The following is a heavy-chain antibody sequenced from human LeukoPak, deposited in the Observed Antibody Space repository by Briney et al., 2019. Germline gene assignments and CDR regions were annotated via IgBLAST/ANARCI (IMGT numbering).Heavy chain of an antibody. CDR2: IYYSGST. V-gene: IGHV4-39*01. D-gene: IGHD3-22*01. CDR1: SGSISSSSYY. J-gene: IGHJ3*02. Sequence: SETLSLTCTVSSGSISSSSYYWGWIRQPPGKGLEWIGSIYYSGSTYYNPSLKSRVTISVDTSKNQFSLKLSSVTAADTAVYYCARRSGITMIVVVQEDAFDIWAQGTMVTVSS. CDR3: ARRSGITMIVVVQEDAFDI.